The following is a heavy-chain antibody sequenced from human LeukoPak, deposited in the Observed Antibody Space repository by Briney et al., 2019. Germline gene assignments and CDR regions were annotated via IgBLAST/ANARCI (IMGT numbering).Heavy chain of an antibody. V-gene: IGHV4-39*07. CDR1: GITFSSYSMN. J-gene: IGHJ4*02. D-gene: IGHD4-23*01. CDR3: ARGQDYSGKIGFDY. CDR2: VYYSGNS. Sequence: GSLRLSCAASGITFSSYSMNWVRQPPGKGLEWIGSVYYSGNSYYKPSLKSRVTISVDTSKNQISLRLSSVTAADTAVYYCARGQDYSGKIGFDYWGQGTLVTVSS.